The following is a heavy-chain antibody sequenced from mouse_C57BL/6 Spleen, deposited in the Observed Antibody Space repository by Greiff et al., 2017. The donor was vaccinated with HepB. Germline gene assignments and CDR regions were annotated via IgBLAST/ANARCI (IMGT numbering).Heavy chain of an antibody. Sequence: VQLQQPGAELVRPGSSVKLSCKASGYTFTSYWMHWVKQRPIQGLEWIGNIDPSDSETHYTQKFKDKATLTVDKSSSTAYMQLSILTSEDSAVYYCARDSSGYLFDYWGQGTTLTVSS. V-gene: IGHV1-52*01. CDR1: GYTFTSYW. CDR2: IDPSDSET. J-gene: IGHJ2*01. D-gene: IGHD3-2*02. CDR3: ARDSSGYLFDY.